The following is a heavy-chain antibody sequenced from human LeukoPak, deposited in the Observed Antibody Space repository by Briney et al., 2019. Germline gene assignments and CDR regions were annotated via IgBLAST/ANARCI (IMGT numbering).Heavy chain of an antibody. CDR3: ASLRGAVTATPKYFQH. CDR1: GASVSSGSYY. J-gene: IGHJ1*01. Sequence: SETLSLTYNVSGASVSSGSYYWSWIRQPPGKGLEWIGYIYYSGSTIYNPSLRSRVTISIDTSKNQFSLKLSSVTAADTAVYYCASLRGAVTATPKYFQHWGQGTLVTVSS. V-gene: IGHV4-61*01. CDR2: IYYSGST. D-gene: IGHD2-21*02.